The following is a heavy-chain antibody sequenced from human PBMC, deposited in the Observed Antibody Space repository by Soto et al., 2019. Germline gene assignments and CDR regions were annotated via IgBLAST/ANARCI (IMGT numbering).Heavy chain of an antibody. CDR1: GFTFSSYG. V-gene: IGHV3-33*01. Sequence: GGSLRLSCAASGFTFSSYGMHWVRQAPGKGLEWVAVIWYDGSNKYYADPVKGRFTISRDNSKNTLYLQMNSLRAEDTAVYYCARGGHLNTYDSSGYPDLGPAYWGQGTQVTGSS. J-gene: IGHJ1*01. CDR2: IWYDGSNK. CDR3: ARGGHLNTYDSSGYPDLGPAY. D-gene: IGHD3-22*01.